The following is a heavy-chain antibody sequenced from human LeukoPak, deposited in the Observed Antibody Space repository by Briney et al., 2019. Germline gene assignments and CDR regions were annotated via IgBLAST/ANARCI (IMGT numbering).Heavy chain of an antibody. Sequence: PGSSLRLSCAASEITLSRAAMDWVRQAPGKGLKWVAAISYDGSNKYYADSAKGRFTISRDNSKNTLYLQMNSLRLEDTAVYYCARGGANFFDYWGQGTLVTVCS. CDR3: ARGGANFFDY. V-gene: IGHV3-30-3*01. CDR1: EITLSRAA. CDR2: ISYDGSNK. D-gene: IGHD2-8*01. J-gene: IGHJ4*02.